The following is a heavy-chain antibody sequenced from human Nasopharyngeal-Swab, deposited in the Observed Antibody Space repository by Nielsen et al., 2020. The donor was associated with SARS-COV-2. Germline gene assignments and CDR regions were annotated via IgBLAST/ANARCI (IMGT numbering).Heavy chain of an antibody. CDR2: IVVGSGNT. J-gene: IGHJ4*02. CDR1: GFTFTTSA. D-gene: IGHD3-22*01. CDR3: AAGSAYYDSSDNTFDY. Sequence: SVKVSCKASGFTFTTSAVQWVRQARGPRLEWIGWIVVGSGNTNYAQKFQERVTITRDMSTSTAYMELSSLRSEDTAVYYCAAGSAYYDSSDNTFDYWGQGTLVTVSS. V-gene: IGHV1-58*01.